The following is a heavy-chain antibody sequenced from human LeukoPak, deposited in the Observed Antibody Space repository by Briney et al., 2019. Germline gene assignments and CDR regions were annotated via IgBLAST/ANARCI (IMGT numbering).Heavy chain of an antibody. CDR1: GGSISSYY. CDR2: IYYSGST. J-gene: IGHJ6*02. Sequence: SETLSLTCTVSGGSISSYYWSWIRQPPGKGLEWIGYIYYSGSTNYNPSLKSRVTISVDTSKNQFSPKLSSVTAADTAVYYCARRRYGMDVWGQGTTVTVSS. V-gene: IGHV4-59*01. CDR3: ARRRYGMDV.